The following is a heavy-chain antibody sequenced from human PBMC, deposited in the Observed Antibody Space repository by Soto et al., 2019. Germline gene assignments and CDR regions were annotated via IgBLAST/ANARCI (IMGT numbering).Heavy chain of an antibody. D-gene: IGHD2-21*02. Sequence: QVQLVQSGAEVKKPGASVKVSCKASGYTFTSYAMHWVRQAPGQRLEWMGWINAGNGNTKYSQKFQARVTISRDTSASTAYMELSSLRSEDTAVYYCARSIVVVTAADYWGQGTLVTVSS. CDR2: INAGNGNT. V-gene: IGHV1-3*01. CDR1: GYTFTSYA. J-gene: IGHJ4*02. CDR3: ARSIVVVTAADY.